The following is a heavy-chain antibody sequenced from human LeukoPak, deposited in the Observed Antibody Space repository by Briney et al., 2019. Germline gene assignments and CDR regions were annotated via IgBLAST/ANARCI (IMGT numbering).Heavy chain of an antibody. V-gene: IGHV3-21*01. D-gene: IGHD4-23*01. CDR2: ISGSGGRT. J-gene: IGHJ6*04. CDR3: ARDDYGGMDV. CDR1: GFTLSSYG. Sequence: PGGTLRLSCAASGFTLSSYGMSWVRQAPGKGLEWVSSISGSGGRTYYADSVKGRFTISRDNAKNSLYLQMNSLRAEDTAVYYCARDDYGGMDVWGKGTTVTISS.